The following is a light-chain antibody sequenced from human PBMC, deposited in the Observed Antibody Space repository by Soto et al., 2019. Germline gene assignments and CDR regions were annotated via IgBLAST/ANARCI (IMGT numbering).Light chain of an antibody. J-gene: IGKJ1*01. CDR1: QSVSSSY. CDR3: QQYTDRPRT. V-gene: IGKV3-20*01. Sequence: EIVLTQSPGTLSLSPGERATLSCRASQSVSSSYLAWYQQKPGQAPRLLIYGASSRATGIPDRFSGSGSGTEFTLTISSLQSEDFAVYFCQQYTDRPRTFGQGTKVDI. CDR2: GAS.